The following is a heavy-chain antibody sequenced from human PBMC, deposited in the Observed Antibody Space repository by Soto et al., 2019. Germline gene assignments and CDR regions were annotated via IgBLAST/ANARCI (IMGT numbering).Heavy chain of an antibody. V-gene: IGHV1-69*18. D-gene: IGHD3-16*01. CDR2: LIPIFGTP. CDR1: GGNFNTYP. CDR3: ARDSRLWGSTGWKRENLFDI. J-gene: IGHJ3*02. Sequence: QVQLEQSGAEVKRPGSSVKVSCKTSGGNFNTYPISWVRQAPGHRLEWMGKLIPIFGTPDYAQKFQGRVTINADEATTTVYMELRSLKSEDSAVYYCARDSRLWGSTGWKRENLFDIWGQGTMVTVSS.